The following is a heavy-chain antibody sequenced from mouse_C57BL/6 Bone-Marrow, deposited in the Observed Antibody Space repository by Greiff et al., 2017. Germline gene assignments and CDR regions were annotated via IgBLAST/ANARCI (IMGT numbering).Heavy chain of an antibody. CDR3: ARERLSWFAY. Sequence: EVMLVESGGGLVKPGGSLKLSCAASGFTFSSYAMSWVRQTPEKRLEWVATISDGGSYTYYPDNVTGRFTISRDNAKNNLYLQMSHLKSEDTAMYYCARERLSWFAYWGQGTLVTVSA. D-gene: IGHD1-1*02. CDR1: GFTFSSYA. J-gene: IGHJ3*01. CDR2: ISDGGSYT. V-gene: IGHV5-4*01.